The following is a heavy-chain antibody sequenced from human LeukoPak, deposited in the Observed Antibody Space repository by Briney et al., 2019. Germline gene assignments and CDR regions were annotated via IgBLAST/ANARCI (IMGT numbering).Heavy chain of an antibody. CDR1: GFSLHNYW. CDR2: IEGDARSQ. D-gene: IGHD3-9*01. CDR3: AKRGGWDFDWLFYYFDY. J-gene: IGHJ4*02. V-gene: IGHV3-7*03. Sequence: RGSLRLSCTASGFSLHNYWMTWVRQGPGKGLEWVANIEGDARSQYYGDPVKGRFTISRDNAKNSLYLQMDSLRAEDTATYYCAKRGGWDFDWLFYYFDYWGQGTLVTVSS.